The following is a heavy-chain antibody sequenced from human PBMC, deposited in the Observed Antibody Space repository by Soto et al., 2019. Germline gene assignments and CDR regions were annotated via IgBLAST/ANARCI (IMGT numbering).Heavy chain of an antibody. D-gene: IGHD3-3*01. CDR3: ARDSPLRFLRDDYYYSMDV. CDR2: ISAYNGNT. CDR1: GYTFTSYG. Sequence: QVQLVQSGAEVKMPGASVKVSCKASGYTFTSYGISWVRQAPGQGLEWMGWISAYNGNTNYAQKLQGRVTMTTDTSTSTAYMELRRLRSDDTAVYYCARDSPLRFLRDDYYYSMDVWGQGTTVTVSS. J-gene: IGHJ6*02. V-gene: IGHV1-18*04.